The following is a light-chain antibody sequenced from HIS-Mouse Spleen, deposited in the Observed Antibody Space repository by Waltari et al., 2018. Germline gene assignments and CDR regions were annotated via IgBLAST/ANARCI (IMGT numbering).Light chain of an antibody. Sequence: SYELTQPPSVSVSPGQTARITCPGDASPNKYAYWYQQKSGQAPELVIYEDSKRPSGIPEGFSGSSSGTMATLTISGAQVEDEADYYCYSTDSSGNHRVFGGGTKLTVL. CDR2: EDS. J-gene: IGLJ2*01. V-gene: IGLV3-10*01. CDR3: YSTDSSGNHRV. CDR1: ASPNKY.